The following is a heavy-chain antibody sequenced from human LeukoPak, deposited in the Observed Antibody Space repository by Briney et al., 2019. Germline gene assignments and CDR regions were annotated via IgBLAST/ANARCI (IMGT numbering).Heavy chain of an antibody. CDR3: GGFGYEAAVDL. J-gene: IGHJ4*02. CDR2: IKPTGSET. D-gene: IGHD3-10*01. CDR1: GFTFSNYW. V-gene: IGHV3-7*01. Sequence: GGSLRLTCAASGFTFSNYWMTWVRQAPGQGPEFLANIKPTGSETYYVDPVKGRFTISRDNAKNLLFLQMNSLRGEDTALYYCGGFGYEAAVDLWGRGTLVTVSS.